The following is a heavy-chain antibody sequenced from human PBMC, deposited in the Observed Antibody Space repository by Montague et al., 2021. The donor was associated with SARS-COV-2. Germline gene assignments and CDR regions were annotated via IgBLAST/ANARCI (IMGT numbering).Heavy chain of an antibody. J-gene: IGHJ5*02. Sequence: SETLSLTCTVSGGSISSSSNYWGWIRQPAGKGLESIGSIYYSGXTXYXXXXKXRVTISVDTSKNQFSLKLNSVTAADTAVYYCARLVWFGELSSENWFDPWGQGTLVTVSS. D-gene: IGHD3-10*01. CDR1: GGSISSSSNY. CDR3: ARLVWFGELSSENWFDP. CDR2: IYYSGXT. V-gene: IGHV4-39*01.